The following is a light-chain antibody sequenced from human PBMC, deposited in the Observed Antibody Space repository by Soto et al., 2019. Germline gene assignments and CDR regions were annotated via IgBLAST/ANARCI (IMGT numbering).Light chain of an antibody. Sequence: QSVLTQPASVSGSPGQSIAISCTGSSSDVGGYDQVSWYQHHPGKAPKLMIYAVSIRPSGVSNRFSGSKSGNTASLTISGLQAEDEADYYCSSYTGSGTFFGGGTKVTVL. V-gene: IGLV2-14*03. CDR3: SSYTGSGTF. CDR1: SSDVGGYDQ. J-gene: IGLJ2*01. CDR2: AVS.